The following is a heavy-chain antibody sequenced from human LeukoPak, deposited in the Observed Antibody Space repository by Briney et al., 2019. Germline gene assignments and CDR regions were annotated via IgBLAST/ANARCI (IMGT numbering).Heavy chain of an antibody. CDR2: ISTSGDRT. Sequence: PGGSLRLSCAASGFTFSTYAMTWVRQALGKGLEWVSGISTSGDRTYYADSVKGRFTISRDNSKNTLYLQMNSLRAEDTAEYYCARSAVGTSCCTAVDYWAQGTLVTVSS. D-gene: IGHD1-26*01. CDR3: ARSAVGTSCCTAVDY. J-gene: IGHJ4*02. CDR1: GFTFSTYA. V-gene: IGHV3-23*01.